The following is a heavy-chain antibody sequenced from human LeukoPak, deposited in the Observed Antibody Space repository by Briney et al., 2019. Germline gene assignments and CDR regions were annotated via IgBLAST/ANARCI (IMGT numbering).Heavy chain of an antibody. CDR2: ISGSGGST. J-gene: IGHJ4*02. Sequence: GGSLRLSCAASGFTFSSYAMSWVRQAPGKGLEWVSAISGSGGSTYYADSVKGRFTISRDKSKNTLYLQMNSLRAEDTAVYYCAKDPGIQLWVGSDYWGQGTLVTVSS. D-gene: IGHD5-18*01. CDR1: GFTFSSYA. CDR3: AKDPGIQLWVGSDY. V-gene: IGHV3-23*01.